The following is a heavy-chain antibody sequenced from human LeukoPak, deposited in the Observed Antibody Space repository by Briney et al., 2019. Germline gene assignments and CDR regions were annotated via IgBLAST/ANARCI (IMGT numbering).Heavy chain of an antibody. V-gene: IGHV3-48*04. CDR1: GFIFSNYN. Sequence: QAGGSLRLSCAASGFIFSNYNMNWVRQAPGKGLEWVSYISSSSSTIYYADSVKGRFTISRDNAKNTLYLQMNSLRAEDTAVYYCARDRRRYYDSSGLRDDAFDIWGQGTMVTDSS. D-gene: IGHD3-22*01. J-gene: IGHJ3*02. CDR2: ISSSSSTI. CDR3: ARDRRRYYDSSGLRDDAFDI.